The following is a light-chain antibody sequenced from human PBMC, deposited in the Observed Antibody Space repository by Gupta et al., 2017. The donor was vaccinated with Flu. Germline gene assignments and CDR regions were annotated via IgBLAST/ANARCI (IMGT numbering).Light chain of an antibody. CDR3: QQSYSTPNT. CDR2: AAS. Sequence: DIQMTQSPSSLSASVGGRVTITCRASQSISSYLNWYQQKPGKAPKLLIYAASSLQSGVPSRFSGSGSGTDFTLTISSLQPEDFATYYCQQSYSTPNTFGQGTKLEIK. CDR1: QSISSY. V-gene: IGKV1-39*01. J-gene: IGKJ2*01.